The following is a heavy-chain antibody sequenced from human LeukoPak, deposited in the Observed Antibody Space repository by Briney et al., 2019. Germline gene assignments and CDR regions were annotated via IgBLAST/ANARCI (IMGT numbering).Heavy chain of an antibody. CDR2: INTNTGNP. Sequence: ASVKVSCKASGYTSTSYGMNWGRQAPGQGLEWMGWINTNTGNPTYSQRSTGRFVFSLDTSVSTAYLQISSLKAEDTAVYYCAREGSSWSSIGWFDPWGQGTLVTVSS. CDR1: GYTSTSYG. D-gene: IGHD6-13*01. CDR3: AREGSSWSSIGWFDP. V-gene: IGHV7-4-1*02. J-gene: IGHJ5*02.